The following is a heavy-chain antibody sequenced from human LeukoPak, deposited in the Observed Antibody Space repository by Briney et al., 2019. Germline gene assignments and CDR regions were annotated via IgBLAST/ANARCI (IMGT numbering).Heavy chain of an antibody. CDR2: IRRRAYGRTT. CDR3: SRDSHGDDVYDY. Sequence: GGSLRLSCTVSGFTFEEFAMTWVRQAPGRGLEWVGFIRRRAYGRTTDYAASVKGRFTISIDDSKNIAFLQMNSLKTEDTAIYFCSRDSHGDDVYDYWGQGTLVTVSS. V-gene: IGHV3-49*04. CDR1: GFTFEEFA. J-gene: IGHJ4*02. D-gene: IGHD1-1*01.